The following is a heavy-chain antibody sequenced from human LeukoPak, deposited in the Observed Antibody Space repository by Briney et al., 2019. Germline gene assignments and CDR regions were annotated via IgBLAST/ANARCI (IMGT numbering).Heavy chain of an antibody. CDR2: INHSGST. D-gene: IGHD2-21*02. CDR3: ARCGGDCRN. V-gene: IGHV4-34*01. CDR1: GGSFSGYY. Sequence: PSVTLSLTCAVYGGSFSGYYWSWIRQPPGKGLEWIGEINHSGSTNYNPSLKSRVTISVDTSKNQFSLKLSSVTAADTAVYYCARCGGDCRNWGQGTLVTVSS. J-gene: IGHJ4*02.